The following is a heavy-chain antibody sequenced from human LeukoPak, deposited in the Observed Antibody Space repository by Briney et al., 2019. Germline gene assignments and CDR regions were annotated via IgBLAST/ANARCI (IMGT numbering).Heavy chain of an antibody. Sequence: GGSLRLSCAASGFSVSSNHMSWVRQAPGKGLEWVSVIYGASSTYYADSVRGRFTISRDNRKNSLFLQMNSLRPEDTALYYCAKDTIKNSRNYFDSWGRGNLDPVSS. J-gene: IGHJ4*02. V-gene: IGHV3-53*03. CDR2: IYGASST. D-gene: IGHD6-13*01. CDR3: AKDTIKNSRNYFDS. CDR1: GFSVSSNH.